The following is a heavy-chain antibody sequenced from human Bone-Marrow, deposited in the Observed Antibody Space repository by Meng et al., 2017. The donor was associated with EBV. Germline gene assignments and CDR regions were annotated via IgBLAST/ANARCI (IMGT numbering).Heavy chain of an antibody. CDR3: ARYCSGGGCYGDLFDY. CDR1: GASISSHY. CDR2: IYYSGSS. D-gene: IGHD2-15*01. Sequence: QVQLQWPGLVWVHPSETLSPASTVLGASISSHYWTWIRQPPGKRLEWIGYIYYSGSSSYNPSLKSRVSISVDTAKNQFSLKLTSVTAADTAVYYCARYCSGGGCYGDLFDYWGQGTLVTVSS. J-gene: IGHJ4*02. V-gene: IGHV4-59*11.